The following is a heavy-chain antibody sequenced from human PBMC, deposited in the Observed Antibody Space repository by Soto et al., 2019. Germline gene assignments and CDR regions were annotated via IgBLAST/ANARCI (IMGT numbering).Heavy chain of an antibody. D-gene: IGHD3-10*01. V-gene: IGHV3-49*05. CDR2: IRSKGYGGTI. J-gene: IGHJ6*02. Sequence: EVQLVESGGGLVKAGQSLRLSCTASGFSSRDYTMSWFRQAPGKGLEWVGFIRSKGYGGTIEYAASLKGRFTISRDDSESIAYLQINSLKTEDTALYYCSRDGIVRGGNTWGMDVWGQGTTVTVSS. CDR3: SRDGIVRGGNTWGMDV. CDR1: GFSSRDYT.